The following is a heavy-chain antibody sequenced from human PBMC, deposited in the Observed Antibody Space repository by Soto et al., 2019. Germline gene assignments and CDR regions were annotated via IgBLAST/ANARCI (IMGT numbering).Heavy chain of an antibody. CDR3: AYSLGAMAAPLTHSPDGVCFRACFIY. D-gene: IGHD2-8*02. CDR2: VYRDNDK. Sequence: QITLKESGPTLVKPTQTLTLTCTFSGFLFDTSEVGVGRIRQPPGKALEWLALVYRDNDKRYNPSLRSRLTITRDTSKEEVVLTLPNMGPVDTATYCCAYSLGAMAAPLTHSPDGVCFRACFIYWGQGILVTVSS. J-gene: IGHJ4*02. V-gene: IGHV2-5*02. CDR1: GFLFDTSEVG.